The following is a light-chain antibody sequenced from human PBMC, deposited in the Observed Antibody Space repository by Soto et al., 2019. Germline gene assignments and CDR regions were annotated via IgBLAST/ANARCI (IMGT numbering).Light chain of an antibody. CDR2: EVT. CDR3: TSYTSRSTLV. CDR1: NSDVGGYSY. J-gene: IGLJ3*02. V-gene: IGLV2-14*01. Sequence: QSALTQPASVSGSPGQSITIYCTGTNSDVGGYSYVSWYQQHPGKAPKLMIYEVTNRPSGVSNRFSGSKSGNTASLTISGLQAEDEADYYCTSYTSRSTLVFGGGTKLTVL.